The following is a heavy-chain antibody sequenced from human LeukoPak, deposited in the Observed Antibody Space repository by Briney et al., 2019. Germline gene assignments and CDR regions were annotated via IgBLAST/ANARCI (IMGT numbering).Heavy chain of an antibody. V-gene: IGHV1-69*05. CDR1: EGTFSSYV. CDR2: IIPILGTA. D-gene: IGHD2-15*01. CDR3: ARGRYCSGGSCFESWFDP. J-gene: IGHJ5*02. Sequence: SVKVSFTASEGTFSSYVISWVRQAPGQGLEWMGGIIPILGTANYAQKFQGRVTITTDESTTTAYMELSSLRSEDTAVYYCARGRYCSGGSCFESWFDPWGQGTLVTVSS.